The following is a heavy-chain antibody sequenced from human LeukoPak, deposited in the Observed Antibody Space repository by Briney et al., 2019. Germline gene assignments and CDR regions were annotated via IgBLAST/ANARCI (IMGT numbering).Heavy chain of an antibody. CDR2: ISWNSGSI. Sequence: GGSLRLSCAASGFTFDDYAMHWVRQAPGEGLEWVSGISWNSGSIDYADSVKGRFTISRDNAKNSLYLRMNSLRPEDMALYYCAKSTWGQSGSSLYFDYWGQGALVTVSS. V-gene: IGHV3-9*03. J-gene: IGHJ4*02. D-gene: IGHD1-26*01. CDR3: AKSTWGQSGSSLYFDY. CDR1: GFTFDDYA.